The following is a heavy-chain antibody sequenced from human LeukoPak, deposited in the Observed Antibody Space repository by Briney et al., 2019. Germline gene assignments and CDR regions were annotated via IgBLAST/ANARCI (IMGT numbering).Heavy chain of an antibody. Sequence: GGSLRLSCAASGFTFDDYTMYWVRRTPGKGLEWVSLISWDGSSTYYADSVKGRFTISRDNSKNSLYLQMISLRTEDTALYYCAKGEPTSSGWDPIDYWGQGTLVTVSS. D-gene: IGHD6-19*01. CDR2: ISWDGSST. CDR1: GFTFDDYT. J-gene: IGHJ4*02. V-gene: IGHV3-43*01. CDR3: AKGEPTSSGWDPIDY.